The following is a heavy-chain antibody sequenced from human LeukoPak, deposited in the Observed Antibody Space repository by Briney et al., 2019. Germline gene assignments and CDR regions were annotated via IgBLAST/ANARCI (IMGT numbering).Heavy chain of an antibody. V-gene: IGHV4-30-4*01. Sequence: SETLALTCTVSGGSISSVDYYWSWIRQPPGKGLEWIGHIYYSGNTYYNPSLKSRVTISIDTSKNQFSLKLSSVTAADTAVYYCVRRAYIYGIQGWYFDLWGRGTLVTVSS. CDR2: IYYSGNT. CDR3: VRRAYIYGIQGWYFDL. D-gene: IGHD5-18*01. CDR1: GGSISSVDYY. J-gene: IGHJ2*01.